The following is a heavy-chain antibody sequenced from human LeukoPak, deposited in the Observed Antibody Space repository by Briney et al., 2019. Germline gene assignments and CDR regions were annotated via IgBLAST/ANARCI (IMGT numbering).Heavy chain of an antibody. CDR3: ARGGLGGGAPDY. J-gene: IGHJ4*02. V-gene: IGHV1-69*13. CDR1: GGTFSSYA. CDR2: IIPIFGTA. Sequence: ASVKVSCKASGGTFSSYAISWVRQAPGQGLEWMGGIIPIFGTANYAQKFQGRVTITADESTSTAYMELSSLRSEDTAVNYCARGGLGGGAPDYWGQGTLVTVSS. D-gene: IGHD3-16*01.